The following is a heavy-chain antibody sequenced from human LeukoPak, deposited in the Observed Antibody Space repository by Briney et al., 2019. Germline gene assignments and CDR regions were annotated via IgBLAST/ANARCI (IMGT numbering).Heavy chain of an antibody. D-gene: IGHD4-17*01. CDR1: GSPFTSFW. J-gene: IGHJ4*02. V-gene: IGHV5-51*01. Sequence: GGPLQISCKGSGSPFTSFWIGGVGQMHGKGLEWMGIIYPSDSDPRYSPAFQGQVTISADKSISTAYLQWSSLKASDTAMYYCARPRGGGDYVIDYWGQGTLVTVSS. CDR2: IYPSDSDP. CDR3: ARPRGGGDYVIDY.